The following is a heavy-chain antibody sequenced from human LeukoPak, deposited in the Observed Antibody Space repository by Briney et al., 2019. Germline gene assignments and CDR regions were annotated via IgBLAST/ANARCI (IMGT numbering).Heavy chain of an antibody. V-gene: IGHV4-59*01. D-gene: IGHD2-2*01. CDR2: IYYSGST. J-gene: IGHJ5*02. CDR3: ARHPDSVPAGKSWFDP. CDR1: GGSISSYY. Sequence: SETLSLTCTVSGGSISSYYWSWIRQPPGKGLEWIGYIYYSGSTNYNPSLKSRVTISVDTSKNQFSLKLSSMTAADAAVYYCARHPDSVPAGKSWFDPWGQGTLVTVSS.